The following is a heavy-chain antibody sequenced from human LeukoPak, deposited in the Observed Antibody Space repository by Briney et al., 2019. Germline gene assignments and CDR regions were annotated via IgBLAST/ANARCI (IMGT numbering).Heavy chain of an antibody. V-gene: IGHV4-39*01. D-gene: IGHD3-10*01. J-gene: IGHJ4*01. Sequence: PSETLSLTCTVSSGSFSSSTYFCGWIRQSPGLGLEWIATINYYGTTYYNPSLKSRVTTSVDTSRNQFSLKLTSVTAADTALYYWARLRGGVQLWGDWGQGALVTVSS. CDR3: ARLRGGVQLWGD. CDR1: SGSFSSSTYF. CDR2: INYYGTT.